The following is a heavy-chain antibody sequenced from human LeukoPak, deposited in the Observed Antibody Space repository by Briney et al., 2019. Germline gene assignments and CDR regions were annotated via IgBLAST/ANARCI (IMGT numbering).Heavy chain of an antibody. CDR2: INPNSGGT. V-gene: IGHV1-2*02. CDR1: GYTFTNHA. D-gene: IGHD1-26*01. Sequence: ASVKVSCKASGYTFTNHAVNWVRQAPGQGLEWMGWINPNSGGTNYAQKFQGRVTMTRDTSISTAYMELSRLRSDDTAVYYCAREDRDGSNYYYMDVWGKGTTVTVSS. CDR3: AREDRDGSNYYYMDV. J-gene: IGHJ6*03.